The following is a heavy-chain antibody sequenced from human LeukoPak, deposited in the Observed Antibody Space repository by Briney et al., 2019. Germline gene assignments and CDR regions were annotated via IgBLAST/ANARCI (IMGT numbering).Heavy chain of an antibody. Sequence: PSETLSLTCTVSGGSISSYYWSWIRQPPGKGLEWIGYIYYSGNTNYNPSLKSRVTISVDTSKNQFSLKLSSVTAADTAVYYCARKLGIAVGDYYYYGLDVWGQGTTVTVSS. V-gene: IGHV4-59*01. CDR1: GGSISSYY. CDR2: IYYSGNT. D-gene: IGHD6-19*01. J-gene: IGHJ6*02. CDR3: ARKLGIAVGDYYYYGLDV.